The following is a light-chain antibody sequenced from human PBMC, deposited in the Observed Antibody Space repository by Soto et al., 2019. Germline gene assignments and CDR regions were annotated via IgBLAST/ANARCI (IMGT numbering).Light chain of an antibody. Sequence: SYELTQPPSVSVAPGQTARLTCGGNNIGSKTVHWYQQTPGQAPVLVVYDDSARPSGIPDRFSGSNSGNTATLTISRVEAGDEADYYCQVWDTSSDLLYVFGTGTKSPS. J-gene: IGLJ1*01. CDR2: DDS. V-gene: IGLV3-21*02. CDR3: QVWDTSSDLLYV. CDR1: NIGSKT.